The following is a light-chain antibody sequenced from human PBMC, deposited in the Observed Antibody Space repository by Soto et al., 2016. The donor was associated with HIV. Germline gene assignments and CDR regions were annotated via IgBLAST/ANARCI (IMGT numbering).Light chain of an antibody. CDR1: NIGREY. CDR2: YDS. CDR3: QVWDANSDHRGA. Sequence: SYELTQPPSVSVAPGKTATITCGGNNIGREYVYWYQQKLGQAPVLVVSYDSDRPSGIPERFSGSHSGNTATLTISRVEVGDEADYYCQVWDANSDHRGAFGGGTKLSVL. J-gene: IGLJ2*01. V-gene: IGLV3-21*04.